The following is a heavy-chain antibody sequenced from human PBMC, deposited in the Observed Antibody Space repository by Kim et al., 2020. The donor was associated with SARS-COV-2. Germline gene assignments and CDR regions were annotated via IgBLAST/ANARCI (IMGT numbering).Heavy chain of an antibody. D-gene: IGHD5-12*01. Sequence: GGSLRLSCAASGFTFSSYSMNWVRQAPGKGLEWVSSISSSSSYIYYADSVKGRFTISRDNAKNSLYLQMNSLRAEDTAVYYCARLRGYSGYEGSGGGMDVWGQGTTVTVSS. CDR3: ARLRGYSGYEGSGGGMDV. CDR2: ISSSSSYI. CDR1: GFTFSSYS. V-gene: IGHV3-21*01. J-gene: IGHJ6*02.